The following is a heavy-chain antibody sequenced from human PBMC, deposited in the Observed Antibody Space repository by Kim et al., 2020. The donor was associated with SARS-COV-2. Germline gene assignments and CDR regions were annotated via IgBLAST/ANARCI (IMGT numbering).Heavy chain of an antibody. Sequence: SETLSLTCDVYGASLSGYFWAWIRQPPGKGLEWIGEINHSGNTNYNPSLKSRVTLSVDASRDQFSLKLTSVTAADTAVYYCARVGSSYGYGGYFDYWGQGSLVTVSS. CDR2: INHSGNT. CDR1: GASLSGYF. V-gene: IGHV4-34*01. J-gene: IGHJ4*02. CDR3: ARVGSSYGYGGYFDY. D-gene: IGHD5-18*01.